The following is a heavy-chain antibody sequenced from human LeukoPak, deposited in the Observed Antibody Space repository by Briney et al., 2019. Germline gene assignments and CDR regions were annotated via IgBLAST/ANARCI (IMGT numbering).Heavy chain of an antibody. V-gene: IGHV4-34*01. D-gene: IGHD3-10*01. CDR3: ASRSLIRGAV. CDR2: INHSGST. CDR1: GGSFSGYY. Sequence: SETLSLTCAVYGGSFSGYYWSWIRQPPGKRLEWIGEINHSGSTNYNPSLKSRVTISVDTSKNQFSLKLSSVTAADTAVYYCASRSLIRGAVWGKGTTVTVSS. J-gene: IGHJ6*04.